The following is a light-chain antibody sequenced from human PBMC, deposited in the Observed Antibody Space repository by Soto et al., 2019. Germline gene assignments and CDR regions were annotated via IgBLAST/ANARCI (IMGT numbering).Light chain of an antibody. Sequence: ALQVTQPPASLSASVGDRVTISCRASQDIRSDLCWYQQEPGKAPKMLIFAASNLQSGVPSRFSGNASGTTFTLTISSLQPEDVATYYCLQDNTYPWTFGQGTKVDIK. V-gene: IGKV1-6*01. CDR3: LQDNTYPWT. CDR2: AAS. CDR1: QDIRSD. J-gene: IGKJ1*01.